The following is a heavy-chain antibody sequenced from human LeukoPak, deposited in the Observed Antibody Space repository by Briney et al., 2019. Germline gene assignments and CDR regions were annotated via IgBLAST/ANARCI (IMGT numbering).Heavy chain of an antibody. Sequence: ASVKVSCTASGYTFTGYYMHWVRQAPRQGLEWMGWINPNSGGTNYAQTFQGRVTMTRDTSISTAYMELSRLRSDDTAVYYCARGLGSSSWLALGYWGQGTLVTVSS. CDR2: INPNSGGT. CDR3: ARGLGSSSWLALGY. J-gene: IGHJ4*02. D-gene: IGHD6-13*01. CDR1: GYTFTGYY. V-gene: IGHV1-2*02.